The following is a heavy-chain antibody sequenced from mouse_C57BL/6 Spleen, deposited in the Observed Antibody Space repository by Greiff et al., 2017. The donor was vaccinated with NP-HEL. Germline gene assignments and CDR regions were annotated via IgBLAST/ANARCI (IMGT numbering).Heavy chain of an antibody. V-gene: IGHV1-7*01. CDR1: GYTFTSYW. D-gene: IGHD2-4*01. CDR3: AYDYDGYYAMDY. J-gene: IGHJ4*01. CDR2: INPSSGYT. Sequence: VQGVESGAELAKPGASVKLSCKASGYTFTSYWMHWVKQRPGQGLEWIGYINPSSGYTKYNQKFKDKATLTADKSSSTAYMQLSSLTYEDSAVYYCAYDYDGYYAMDYWGQGTSVTVSS.